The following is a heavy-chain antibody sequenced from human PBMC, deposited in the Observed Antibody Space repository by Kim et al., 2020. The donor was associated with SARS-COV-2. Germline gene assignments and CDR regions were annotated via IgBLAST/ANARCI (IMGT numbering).Heavy chain of an antibody. CDR2: SEK. J-gene: IGHJ4*02. V-gene: IGHV3-7*01. CDR3: ARGFSGIDY. Sequence: SEKYYLDSVKGRFTISRDNAKNSLYLQMNSLRAEDTAVYFCARGFSGIDYWGQGTLVTVSS. D-gene: IGHD3-3*02.